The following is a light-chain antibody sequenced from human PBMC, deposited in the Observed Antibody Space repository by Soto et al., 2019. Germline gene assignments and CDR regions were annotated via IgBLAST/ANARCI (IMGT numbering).Light chain of an antibody. CDR3: CSYAGSCTSVV. CDR2: EGS. J-gene: IGLJ2*01. CDR1: SSDVGSYNL. V-gene: IGLV2-23*01. Sequence: QSALTQPASVSGSPGQSITISCTGTSSDVGSYNLVSWYQQHPGKAPKLMIYEGSKRPSGVSNRFSGSKSGNTASLTISGLQAEDEADYYCCSYAGSCTSVVFGGGTKLTVL.